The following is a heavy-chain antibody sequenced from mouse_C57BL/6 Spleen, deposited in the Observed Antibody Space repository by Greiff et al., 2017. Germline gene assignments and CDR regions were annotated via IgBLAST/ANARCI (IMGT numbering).Heavy chain of an antibody. D-gene: IGHD4-1*01. CDR1: GFTFSDYG. CDR3: ARKRTGCYWYFDV. J-gene: IGHJ1*03. V-gene: IGHV5-17*01. CDR2: ISSGSSTI. Sequence: DVKLVESGGGLVKPGGSLKLSCAASGFTFSDYGMHWVRQAPEKGLEWVAYISSGSSTIYYADTVKGRFTISRDNATNTLFLQMTRLRSEDTAMYYCARKRTGCYWYFDVWGTGTTVTVSS.